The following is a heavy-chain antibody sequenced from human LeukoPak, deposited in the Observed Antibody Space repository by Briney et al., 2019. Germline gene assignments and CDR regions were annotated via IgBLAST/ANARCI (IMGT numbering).Heavy chain of an antibody. V-gene: IGHV3-48*03. D-gene: IGHD3-3*01. J-gene: IGHJ4*02. CDR3: ARAVEYNFWSGYYQTQYYFDY. CDR2: ISSSAGTI. Sequence: GGSLRLSCAASGFTFSSYEMNWVRQAPGKGPDWVSSISSSAGTIYYADSVRGRFTISRDNAKNSLYLQMNGLRAEDTAVYYCARAVEYNFWSGYYQTQYYFDYWGQGTLVTVSS. CDR1: GFTFSSYE.